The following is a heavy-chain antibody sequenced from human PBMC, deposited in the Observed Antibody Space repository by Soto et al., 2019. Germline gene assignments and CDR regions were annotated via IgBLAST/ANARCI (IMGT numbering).Heavy chain of an antibody. CDR3: ARYCSGGSCYARAMDY. Sequence: ASVKVSCKASGYTFTSYGISWVRQAPGQGLEWMGIINPSGGSTSYAQKFQGRVTMTRDTSTSTVYMGLSSLRSEDTAVYYCARYCSGGSCYARAMDYWGQGTLVTVSS. V-gene: IGHV1-46*01. J-gene: IGHJ4*02. CDR1: GYTFTSYG. CDR2: INPSGGST. D-gene: IGHD2-15*01.